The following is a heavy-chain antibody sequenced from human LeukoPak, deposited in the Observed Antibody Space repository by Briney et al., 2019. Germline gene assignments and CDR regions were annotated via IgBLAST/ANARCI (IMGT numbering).Heavy chain of an antibody. Sequence: GESLKIPCQTSGYTFIHYWISWVRQVPAKGLEWMGRIDPSDSYTNYGPPFQGHITISADRSLNTSYLQWSGLKASDTAMYFCARHGPTYFYDSSGVFDVWGRGTMVIVSS. CDR3: ARHGPTYFYDSSGVFDV. V-gene: IGHV5-10-1*01. CDR2: IDPSDSYT. J-gene: IGHJ3*01. CDR1: GYTFIHYW. D-gene: IGHD3-22*01.